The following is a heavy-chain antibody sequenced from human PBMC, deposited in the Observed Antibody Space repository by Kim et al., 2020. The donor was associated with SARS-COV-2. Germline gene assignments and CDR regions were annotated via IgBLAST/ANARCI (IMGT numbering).Heavy chain of an antibody. CDR3: AGPLLWFGEFSRVDGMDV. D-gene: IGHD3-10*01. V-gene: IGHV1-46*01. CDR2: INPSGGST. CDR1: GYTFTSYY. J-gene: IGHJ6*02. Sequence: ASVKVSCKASGYTFTSYYMHWVRQAPGQGLEWMGIINPSGGSTSYAQKFQGRVTMTRDTSTSTVYMELSSLRSEDTAVYYCAGPLLWFGEFSRVDGMDVWGQGTTVTVSS.